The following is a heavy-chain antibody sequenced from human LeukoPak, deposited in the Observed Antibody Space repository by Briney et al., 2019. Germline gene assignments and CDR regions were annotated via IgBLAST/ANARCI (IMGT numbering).Heavy chain of an antibody. CDR1: GYTFTDYY. CDR3: AISTGYYNAFDS. CDR2: INPNSGGT. Sequence: ASVKVSCKASGYTFTDYYIHWVRQAPGQGLEWMGRINPNSGGTNYERKFQGRVTMTRDTSISTAYMELSRLRSDDTAVYYCAISTGYYNAFDSWGQGTLVTVSS. D-gene: IGHD3-9*01. J-gene: IGHJ4*02. V-gene: IGHV1-2*06.